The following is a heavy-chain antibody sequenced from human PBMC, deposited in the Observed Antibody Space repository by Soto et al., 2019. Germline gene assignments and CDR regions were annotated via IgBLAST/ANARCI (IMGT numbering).Heavy chain of an antibody. J-gene: IGHJ6*02. V-gene: IGHV5-51*01. Sequence: PGESLRICCRGSGDSFISYWIDWVRQMPGKGLEWMGIIYPGDSDTRYSPSFQGQVTISADKSISTAYLQWSSLKASDTAMYYCARLFVVVPAAIFNYGMDVWGQGTTVTVSS. CDR3: ARLFVVVPAAIFNYGMDV. D-gene: IGHD2-2*01. CDR1: GDSFISYW. CDR2: IYPGDSDT.